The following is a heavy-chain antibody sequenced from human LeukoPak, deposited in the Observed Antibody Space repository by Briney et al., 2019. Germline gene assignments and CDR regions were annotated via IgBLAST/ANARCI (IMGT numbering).Heavy chain of an antibody. V-gene: IGHV3-53*01. D-gene: IGHD5-18*01. CDR2: IYSGGST. CDR1: GFTVSSNY. J-gene: IGHJ4*02. CDR3: ARVSVGGRGYIYVFDY. Sequence: GGSLRLSCAASGFTVSSNYMRWVRQAPGKGLEWVAVIYSGGSTYYADSVKGRFTISRDNSKNTLYLPMNSLRAEDTAVYYCARVSVGGRGYIYVFDYWGQGTLVTVSS.